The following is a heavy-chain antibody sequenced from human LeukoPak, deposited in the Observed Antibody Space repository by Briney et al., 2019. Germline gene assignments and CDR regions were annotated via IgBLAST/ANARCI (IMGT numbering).Heavy chain of an antibody. V-gene: IGHV3-30*18. CDR2: ISYDGSNK. CDR3: ANQGGTTQYCFDY. J-gene: IGHJ4*02. Sequence: PGGSLRPSCAASGFTFSSYGMHWVRQAPGKGLEWVAVISYDGSNKYYADSVKGHFIISRDNSKNTLYLQMSSLRVEDTAVYYCANQGGTTQYCFDYWGQGTLVTVSS. D-gene: IGHD1-7*01. CDR1: GFTFSSYG.